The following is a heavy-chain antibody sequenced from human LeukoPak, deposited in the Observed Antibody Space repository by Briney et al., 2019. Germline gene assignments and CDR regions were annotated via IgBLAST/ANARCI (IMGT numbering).Heavy chain of an antibody. CDR3: ARTRDDDSSSWYEDY. D-gene: IGHD6-13*01. CDR1: GGSISSGSYY. V-gene: IGHV4-61*02. J-gene: IGHJ4*02. Sequence: PSQTLSLTCTVSGGSISSGSYYWSWIRQPAGKGLEWIGRIYTSGSTNYNPSLKSRVTISVDTSKNQFSLKLSSVTAADTAVYYCARTRDDDSSSWYEDYWGQGTLVTVSS. CDR2: IYTSGST.